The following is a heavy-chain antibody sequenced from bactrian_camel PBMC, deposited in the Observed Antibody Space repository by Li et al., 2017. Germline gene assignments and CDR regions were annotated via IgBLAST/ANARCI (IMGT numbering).Heavy chain of an antibody. V-gene: IGHV3S25*01. D-gene: IGHD1*01. Sequence: QVQLVESGGGLVQPGGSLRLSCAASGFTFSSYWMYWVRQAPGKGLEWVSTINSGGGTTYYVDSLKGRFTNSQGSDKNTVNLQMSALQPEDSAVYYCAADQRSVPWCKMQAGSIDTYTYSGQGTQVTVS. CDR1: GFTFSSYW. CDR2: INSGGGTT. J-gene: IGHJ4*01.